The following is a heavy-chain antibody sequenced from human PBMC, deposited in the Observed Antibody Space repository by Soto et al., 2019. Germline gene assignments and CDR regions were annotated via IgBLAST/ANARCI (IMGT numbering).Heavy chain of an antibody. D-gene: IGHD6-13*01. Sequence: VGSVRLSCEASGFIFTNFWMHWVRQVPGKGLVWVSRIDTSGSSTSYADSVKGRFTISRDNAKNTVSLQMNSLRAEDTGVYYCAKDSWYFDLWSQGSLVTVSS. CDR1: GFIFTNFW. J-gene: IGHJ4*02. CDR2: IDTSGSST. CDR3: AKDSWYFDL. V-gene: IGHV3-74*01.